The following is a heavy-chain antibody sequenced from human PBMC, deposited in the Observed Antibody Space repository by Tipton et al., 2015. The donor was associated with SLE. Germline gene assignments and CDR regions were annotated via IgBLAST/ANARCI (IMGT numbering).Heavy chain of an antibody. CDR2: IRNKDKNYET. CDR1: DFRFTDSA. V-gene: IGHV3-73*01. CDR3: TRSVGFGFDS. D-gene: IGHD3-3*01. J-gene: IGHJ4*02. Sequence: SLRLSCAASDFRFTDSAVHWVRQASGKGLEWLGRIRNKDKNYETAYVELVKGRFTISREDSKNTAYLQMSSLKTEDTAVYYCTRSVGFGFDSWGQGTLVAVSS.